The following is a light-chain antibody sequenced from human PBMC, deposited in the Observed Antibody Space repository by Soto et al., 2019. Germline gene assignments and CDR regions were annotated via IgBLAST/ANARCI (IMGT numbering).Light chain of an antibody. Sequence: DIQMTQSPSSLSASVGDRVTITCRASQSISSYLNWYQQKPGKAPKLLIYAASSLQSGVPSRFSGSGSGTDSPPTISSLQPEDFVTYYCQRSNSTPRFGHGTKVDIK. CDR1: QSISSY. J-gene: IGKJ3*01. CDR2: AAS. V-gene: IGKV1-39*01. CDR3: QRSNSTPR.